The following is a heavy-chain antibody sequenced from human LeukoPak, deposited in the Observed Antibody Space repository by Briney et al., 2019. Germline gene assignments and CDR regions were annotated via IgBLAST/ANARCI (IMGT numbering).Heavy chain of an antibody. CDR3: ARVRGYYGDNFDY. V-gene: IGHV4-30-4*08. CDR1: GGSISSVDYY. J-gene: IGHJ4*02. Sequence: SQTLSLTRTVSGGSISSVDYYWSWIRQPPGKGLEWIGYIYYSGSTYYNPSLKSRVIISLDTSKNQFSLKLSSVTAADTAVYYCARVRGYYGDNFDYWGQGTLVTVSA. D-gene: IGHD3-10*01. CDR2: IYYSGST.